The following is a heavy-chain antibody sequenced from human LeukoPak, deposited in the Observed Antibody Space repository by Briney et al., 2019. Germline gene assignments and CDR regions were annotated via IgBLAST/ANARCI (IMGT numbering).Heavy chain of an antibody. D-gene: IGHD2-2*01. V-gene: IGHV3-66*01. J-gene: IGHJ4*02. CDR1: GFTFSSYS. CDR2: IYSGGTT. Sequence: GSLRLSCAASGFTFSSYSMNWVRQTPGKGLEWGSVIYSGGTTYYADSVRGRFTISRDNSKNIWYLQMNSLRAEDTAVYYCARASSDGVVPAATSFDCWGQGTLVTVSS. CDR3: ARASSDGVVPAATSFDC.